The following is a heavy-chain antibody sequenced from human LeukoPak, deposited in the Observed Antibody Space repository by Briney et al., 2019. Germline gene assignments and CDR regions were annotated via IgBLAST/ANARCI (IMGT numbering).Heavy chain of an antibody. CDR3: ARQSGSYGVYYYYMDV. CDR2: IYYSGST. J-gene: IGHJ6*03. D-gene: IGHD1-26*01. CDR1: GGSISSSNW. V-gene: IGHV4-4*02. Sequence: SETLSLTCAVSGGSISSSNWWSWVRQPPGKGLEWIGNIYYSGSTYYNPSLKSRVTISVDTSKNQFSLKLSSVTAADTAVYYCARQSGSYGVYYYYMDVWGKGTTVTISS.